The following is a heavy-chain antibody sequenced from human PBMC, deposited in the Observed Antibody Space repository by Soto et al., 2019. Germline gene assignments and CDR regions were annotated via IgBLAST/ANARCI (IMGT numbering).Heavy chain of an antibody. CDR3: ARGYARDNFDY. D-gene: IGHD5-18*01. CDR1: GGSISSYY. Sequence: ASETLSLTCTVSGGSISSYYRSWIRQPPGKGLEWIGYIYYSGSTNYNPSLKSRVTISVDTSKNQFSLKLSSVTAADTAVYYCARGYARDNFDYWGQGTLVTVSS. CDR2: IYYSGST. V-gene: IGHV4-59*08. J-gene: IGHJ4*02.